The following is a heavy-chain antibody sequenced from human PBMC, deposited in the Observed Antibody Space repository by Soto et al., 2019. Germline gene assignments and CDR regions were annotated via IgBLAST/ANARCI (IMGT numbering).Heavy chain of an antibody. J-gene: IGHJ4*02. Sequence: AAPVKVSCKASGPTFTSSYMHWVRQAPGQGLEWMGIINSSGGSTSCAQKFQGRVTMTRDTSTSTVYMELSSLRSEDTAVYYCARDGRRSYSSVWYYFYYCRQGLLVTV. CDR2: INSSGGST. CDR3: ARDGRRSYSSVWYYFYY. CDR1: GPTFTSSY. V-gene: IGHV1-46*01. D-gene: IGHD6-19*01.